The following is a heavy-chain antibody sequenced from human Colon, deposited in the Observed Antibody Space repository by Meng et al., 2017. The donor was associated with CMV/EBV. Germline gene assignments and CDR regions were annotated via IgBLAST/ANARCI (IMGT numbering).Heavy chain of an antibody. D-gene: IGHD3-10*01. CDR1: TITDYA. CDR2: INTDTGNP. V-gene: IGHV7-4-1*02. CDR3: ARGGGEIYYGSGTCDY. J-gene: IGHJ4*02. Sequence: TITDYARNWVRQAPGQGLEWMGWINTDTGNPTYAQGFTGRFVFSLDTSVSTAYLQISSLKAEDTAVYYCARGGGEIYYGSGTCDYWGQGALVTVSS.